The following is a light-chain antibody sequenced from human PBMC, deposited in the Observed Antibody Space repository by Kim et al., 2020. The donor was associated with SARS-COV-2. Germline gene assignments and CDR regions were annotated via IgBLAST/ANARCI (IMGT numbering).Light chain of an antibody. Sequence: ASVGDTVTITCRTSQSISNFLSWYQQRPGKAPRLLIYAASTLQSGVPSRFSGSGSGTHFTLTISSLEPEDFATYYCQQSYFTPPWTFGQGTRVDFK. CDR1: QSISNF. J-gene: IGKJ1*01. V-gene: IGKV1-39*01. CDR3: QQSYFTPPWT. CDR2: AAS.